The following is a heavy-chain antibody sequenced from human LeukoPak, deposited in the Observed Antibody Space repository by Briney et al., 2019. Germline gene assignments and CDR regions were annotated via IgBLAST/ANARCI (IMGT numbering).Heavy chain of an antibody. Sequence: HPGGSLRLSCVVSGITLSNYGMSWVRQAPGKGLEWVSGISERGGSTNYADSVKGRFIISRDTSKNTVYLQMNSLRVEDTAVYFCAKRGIVIRAVITIGFHKEAYYFDYWGQGILVTVSS. CDR3: AKRGIVIRAVITIGFHKEAYYFDY. CDR1: GITLSNYG. J-gene: IGHJ4*02. CDR2: ISERGGST. D-gene: IGHD3-10*01. V-gene: IGHV3-23*01.